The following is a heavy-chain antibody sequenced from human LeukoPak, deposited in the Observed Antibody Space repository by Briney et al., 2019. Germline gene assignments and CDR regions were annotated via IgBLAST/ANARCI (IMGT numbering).Heavy chain of an antibody. Sequence: EXXSAISGSGATTYYAASLTGRFTISRDNSKNTLYLQMNSLRAEDTAVYYCASEGGQYYYDSSGYYPFDYWGQGTLVTVSS. J-gene: IGHJ4*02. CDR3: ASEGGQYYYDSSGYYPFDY. V-gene: IGHV3-23*01. D-gene: IGHD3-22*01. CDR2: ISGSGATT.